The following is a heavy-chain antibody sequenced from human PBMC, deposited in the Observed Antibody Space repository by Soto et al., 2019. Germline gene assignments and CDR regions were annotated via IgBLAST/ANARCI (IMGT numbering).Heavy chain of an antibody. Sequence: GGSLRLSCAASGFTFSKYGIHWVRQAPGKGLEWLAVMSYDGRNGHYADSVKGRFTVSRDNSKNTLYLHMNSLRPEDTAAYYCAKDLGSPVALGTRYDYYYYAMDVWGQGTTVTVSS. J-gene: IGHJ6*02. CDR1: GFTFSKYG. CDR2: MSYDGRNG. D-gene: IGHD3-16*01. CDR3: AKDLGSPVALGTRYDYYYYAMDV. V-gene: IGHV3-30*18.